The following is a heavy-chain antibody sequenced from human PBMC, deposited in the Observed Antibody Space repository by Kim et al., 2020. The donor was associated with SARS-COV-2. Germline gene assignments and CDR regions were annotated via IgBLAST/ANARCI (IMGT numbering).Heavy chain of an antibody. J-gene: IGHJ4*02. V-gene: IGHV3-23*01. CDR3: ARHDAVHNPPFFDF. D-gene: IGHD1-1*01. CDR2: LIFIFLTT. CDR1: GFIFKNFV. Sequence: GGSLRLSCAASGFIFKNFVINFFRLSPFTFLSFFSILIFIFLTTYYSYSLNFLFTISIYNSNNTLYLQMDSLLVYYTAVYFCARHDAVHNPPFFDFWGQGSLVTVVS.